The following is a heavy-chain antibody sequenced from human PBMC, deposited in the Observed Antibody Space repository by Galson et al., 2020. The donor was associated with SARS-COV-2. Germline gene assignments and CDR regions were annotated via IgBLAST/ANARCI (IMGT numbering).Heavy chain of an antibody. CDR3: AKKIDEWGLQPFDY. CDR1: GFTFSSYG. CDR2: ISYDGSNK. D-gene: IGHD1-1*01. V-gene: IGHV3-30*18. Sequence: TGGSLRLSCAASGFTFSSYGMHWVRQAPGKGLEWVAVISYDGSNKYYADSVKGRFTISRDNSKNTLYLQMNSLRAEDTAVYYCAKKIDEWGLQPFDYWGQGTLVTVSS. J-gene: IGHJ4*02.